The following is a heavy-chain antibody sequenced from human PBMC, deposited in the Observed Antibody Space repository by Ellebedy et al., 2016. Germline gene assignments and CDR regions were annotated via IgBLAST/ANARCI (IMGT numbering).Heavy chain of an antibody. Sequence: SETLSLTCTVSGGSISSSSSYWGWIRQPPGKGLEWIGSIYYSGSTYYNPSLKSRVTISVDTSKNQFSLKLSSVTAADTAGYYCARVASGSYVYWGQGTLVTVSS. CDR2: IYYSGST. J-gene: IGHJ4*02. V-gene: IGHV4-39*01. CDR1: GGSISSSSSY. D-gene: IGHD1-26*01. CDR3: ARVASGSYVY.